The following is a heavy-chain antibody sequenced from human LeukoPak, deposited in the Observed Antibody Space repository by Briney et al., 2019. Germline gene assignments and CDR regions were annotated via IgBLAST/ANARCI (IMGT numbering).Heavy chain of an antibody. J-gene: IGHJ5*02. CDR1: GGSISSYY. D-gene: IGHD4-17*01. V-gene: IGHV4-59*01. CDR2: IYYSGST. CDR3: ARARGDYLENNWFDP. Sequence: SETLPLTCTVSGGSISSYYWSWIRQPPGKGLEWIGYIYYSGSTNYNPSLKSRVTISVDTSKNQFSLKLSSVTAADTAVYYCARARGDYLENNWFDPWGQGTLVTVSS.